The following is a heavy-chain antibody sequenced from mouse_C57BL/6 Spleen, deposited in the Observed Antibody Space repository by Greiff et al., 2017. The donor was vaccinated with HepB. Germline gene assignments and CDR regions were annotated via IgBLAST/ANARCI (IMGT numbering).Heavy chain of an antibody. V-gene: IGHV1-7*01. D-gene: IGHD2-1*01. J-gene: IGHJ3*01. CDR1: GYTFTSYW. Sequence: QVQLQQSGAELAKPGASVKLSCKASGYTFTSYWMHWVKQRPGQGLEWIGYINPSSGYTKYNQKFKDKATLTADKSSSTAYMQLSSLTYEDSAVYYCAKEGYGNFSWFAYWGQGTLVTVSA. CDR3: AKEGYGNFSWFAY. CDR2: INPSSGYT.